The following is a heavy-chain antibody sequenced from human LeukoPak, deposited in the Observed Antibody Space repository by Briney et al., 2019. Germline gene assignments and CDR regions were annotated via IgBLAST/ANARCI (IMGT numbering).Heavy chain of an antibody. CDR3: ARVHYDFWSGYPTGDAFDI. CDR2: INPNSGGT. J-gene: IGHJ3*02. D-gene: IGHD3-3*01. Sequence: GASVKVSCKASGYTFTGYCMHWVRQAPGQGLEWMGWINPNSGGTNYAQKFQGRVTMTRDTSISTAYMELSRLRSDDTAVYYCARVHYDFWSGYPTGDAFDIWGQGTMVTVSS. CDR1: GYTFTGYC. V-gene: IGHV1-2*02.